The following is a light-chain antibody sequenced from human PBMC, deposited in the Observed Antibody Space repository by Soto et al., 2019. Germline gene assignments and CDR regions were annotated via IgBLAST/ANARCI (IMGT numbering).Light chain of an antibody. J-gene: IGKJ1*01. CDR1: ESVDFH. CDR3: HQYDSWT. CDR2: DAS. V-gene: IGKV3-20*01. Sequence: VLTQSPATLSLSPGKRATLSCRASESVDFHLAWYQQKPGQAPRLLIYDASSRATGIPDRFSGSGSGTDFTLTISRLEPEDFAVYYCHQYDSWTFGQGTKVEIK.